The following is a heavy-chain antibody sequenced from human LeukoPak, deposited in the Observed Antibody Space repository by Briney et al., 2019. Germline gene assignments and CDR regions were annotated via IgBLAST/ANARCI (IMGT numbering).Heavy chain of an antibody. CDR3: AREGIAAAGKGGFDY. J-gene: IGHJ4*02. CDR2: ISSSGSTI. V-gene: IGHV3-48*03. CDR1: GFSFSSYE. Sequence: PGGSLRLSCAASGFSFSSYEMNWVRQAPEKGLEWVSYISSSGSTIYYADSVKGRFTISRDNAKNSLYLQMNSLRAEDTAVYYCAREGIAAAGKGGFDYWGQGTLVTVSS. D-gene: IGHD6-13*01.